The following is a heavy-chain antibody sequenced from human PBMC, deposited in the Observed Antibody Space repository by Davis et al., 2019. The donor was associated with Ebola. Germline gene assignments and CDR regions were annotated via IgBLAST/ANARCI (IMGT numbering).Heavy chain of an antibody. CDR2: ISSSGSTI. V-gene: IGHV3-48*03. D-gene: IGHD3-10*01. J-gene: IGHJ4*02. Sequence: GESLKISCAASGFTFSSYEMNWVRQAPGKGLEWVSYISSSGSTIYYADSVKGRFTISRDNAKNSLYLQMNSLRAEDTAVYYCAREGWFGELMALGYIDYWGQGTLVTVSS. CDR3: AREGWFGELMALGYIDY. CDR1: GFTFSSYE.